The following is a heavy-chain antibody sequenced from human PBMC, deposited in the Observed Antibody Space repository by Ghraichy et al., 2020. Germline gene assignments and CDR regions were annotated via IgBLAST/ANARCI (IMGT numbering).Heavy chain of an antibody. V-gene: IGHV3-53*01. CDR1: QFFVGDNY. CDR2: IYANGTK. Sequence: GGSLRLSCAASQFFVGDNYMTWVRQAAGKGLEWVSHIYANGTKDYEDSVRVRLTTSRDNSKNTLFLHMNSHRVEDTALYYCTGKQTSLDYSGQVILVTVSS. J-gene: IGHJ4*02. CDR3: TGKQTSLDY.